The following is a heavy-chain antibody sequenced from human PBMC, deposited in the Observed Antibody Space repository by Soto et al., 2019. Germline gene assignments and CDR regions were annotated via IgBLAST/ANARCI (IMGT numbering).Heavy chain of an antibody. CDR3: SKFKYSASVRYLQH. V-gene: IGHV5-51*01. CDR2: IYPSDSRT. Sequence: YWRGWVREETGKGLEWVAIIYPSDSRTINSPSFQGQVTISADKSISTAYLQWTSLKASDTAIYYCSKFKYSASVRYLQHWGQGTPVTVSS. D-gene: IGHD5-12*01. CDR1: YW. J-gene: IGHJ1*01.